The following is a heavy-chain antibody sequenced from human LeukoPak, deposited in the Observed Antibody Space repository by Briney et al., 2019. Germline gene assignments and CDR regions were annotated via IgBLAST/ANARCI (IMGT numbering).Heavy chain of an antibody. D-gene: IGHD5-12*01. CDR1: GYTFTSYY. CDR2: INPSGGST. J-gene: IGHJ4*02. Sequence: ASVKVSCKASGYTFTSYYTHWVRQAPGQGLEWMGIINPSGGSTSYAQKFQGRVTMTRDTSTSTVYMELSSLRSEDTAVYYCARDVVRGYSGYGRYFDYWGQGTLVTVSS. V-gene: IGHV1-46*01. CDR3: ARDVVRGYSGYGRYFDY.